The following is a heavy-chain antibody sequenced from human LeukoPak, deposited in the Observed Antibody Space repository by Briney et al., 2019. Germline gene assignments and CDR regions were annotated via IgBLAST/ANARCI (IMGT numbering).Heavy chain of an antibody. J-gene: IGHJ5*02. D-gene: IGHD2-21*02. Sequence: GASVKVSCKASGYTFTHHGVHWVRQAPGQRLEWMGWINPGNGNTKYSQKFQGRVTISRDTSASTAYMELSSLKSEDTAIYNCARESPYCGGDCWGQNWIDPWAREPWSPSPQ. CDR1: GYTFTHHG. CDR2: INPGNGNT. CDR3: ARESPYCGGDCWGQNWIDP. V-gene: IGHV1-3*01.